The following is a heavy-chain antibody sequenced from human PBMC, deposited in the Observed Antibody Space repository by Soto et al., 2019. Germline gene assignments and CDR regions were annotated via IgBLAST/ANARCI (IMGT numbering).Heavy chain of an antibody. J-gene: IGHJ1*01. D-gene: IGHD1-26*01. CDR2: IYYSGST. CDR3: ARGPGVVGATPGPLGH. V-gene: IGHV4-59*01. CDR1: GGSISSYY. Sequence: PSETLSLTCTVSGGSISSYYWSWIRQPPGKGLEWIGYIYYSGSTNYNPSLQGRVTMTTDTSTSTAYMELRSLRSDDTAMYYCARGPGVVGATPGPLGHWGQGTLVTVSS.